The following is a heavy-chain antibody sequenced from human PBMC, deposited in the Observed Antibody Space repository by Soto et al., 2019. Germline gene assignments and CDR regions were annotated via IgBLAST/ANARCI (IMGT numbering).Heavy chain of an antibody. CDR3: GRAVRH. CDR2: ISYSGST. D-gene: IGHD4-17*01. Sequence: QVQLQESGPGLVKPSQTLSLTCTVSGGSISSGGYYWSWIRQHPGTGLEWIGYISYSGSTYYNPSLKRRVTIAVATSKIQFALLLNSVTAAGTAVYFCGRAVRHWGQGPLVTVSS. CDR1: GGSISSGGYY. V-gene: IGHV4-31*03. J-gene: IGHJ4*01.